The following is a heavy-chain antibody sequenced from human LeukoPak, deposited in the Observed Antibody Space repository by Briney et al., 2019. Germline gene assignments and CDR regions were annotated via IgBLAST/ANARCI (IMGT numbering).Heavy chain of an antibody. CDR2: IYTSGST. CDR1: GGSISSGSYY. J-gene: IGHJ2*01. CDR3: ARDRPGGYSYWYLDL. V-gene: IGHV4-61*02. D-gene: IGHD3-22*01. Sequence: PSETLSLTCTVSGGSISSGSYYWSWIRQPAGQGLEWIGRIYTSGSTNYNPSLKSRVTISVDTSKNQFSLKLSSVTAADTAVYYCARDRPGGYSYWYLDLWGRGTLVTVSS.